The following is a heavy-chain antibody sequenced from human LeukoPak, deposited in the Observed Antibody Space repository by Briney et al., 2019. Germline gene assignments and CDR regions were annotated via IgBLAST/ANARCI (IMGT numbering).Heavy chain of an antibody. D-gene: IGHD4-23*01. Sequence: PGGSLRLSCAASGFSFNNYAMSWVRQAPGKGLEWVSAISTTGGSTYYADSVKGRFTVSRDNSKNTLFLQMDSLRVEDTALYYCAKDWTTVVTPKGYYFDSWGQGTLVTVSS. CDR2: ISTTGGST. CDR3: AKDWTTVVTPKGYYFDS. V-gene: IGHV3-23*01. CDR1: GFSFNNYA. J-gene: IGHJ4*02.